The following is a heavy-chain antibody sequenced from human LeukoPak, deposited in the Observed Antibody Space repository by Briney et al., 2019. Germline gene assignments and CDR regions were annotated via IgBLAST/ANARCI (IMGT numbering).Heavy chain of an antibody. CDR2: INHSGST. CDR3: ARDHPTQDYYDSSGYYGY. CDR1: GGSFSGYY. V-gene: IGHV4-34*01. Sequence: PSETLSLTCAVYGGSFSGYYWSWIRQPPGKGLEWIGEINHSGSTSYNPSLKSRVTISVDTSKNQFSLKLSSVTAADTAVYYCARDHPTQDYYDSSGYYGYWGQGTLVTVSS. J-gene: IGHJ4*02. D-gene: IGHD3-22*01.